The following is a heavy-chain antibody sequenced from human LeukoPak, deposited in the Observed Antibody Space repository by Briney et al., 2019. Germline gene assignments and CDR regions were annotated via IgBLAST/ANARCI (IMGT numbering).Heavy chain of an antibody. V-gene: IGHV4-59*01. D-gene: IGHD6-19*01. CDR3: ARVVAVAGTYYYYYMDV. CDR1: GGSISSYY. J-gene: IGHJ6*03. Sequence: SETLSLTCTVSGGSISSYYWSWIRQPPGKGLEWIGYIYYSGSTNYSPSRKSRATIYVDPYKHQFSLKLSSATAADTAVYYCARVVAVAGTYYYYYMDVWGKGTTVTVSS. CDR2: IYYSGST.